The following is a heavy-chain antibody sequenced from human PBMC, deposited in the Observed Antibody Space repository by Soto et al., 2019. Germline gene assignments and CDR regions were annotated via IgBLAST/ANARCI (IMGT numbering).Heavy chain of an antibody. CDR1: GFPFSSYI. D-gene: IGHD3-22*01. Sequence: GGSLILSCASSGFPFSSYIMTLIRPAPGKGLEWVSYISSSSSTIYYADSVKGRFTISRDNAKNSLYLQMNSLRDEDTAVYYCARIDISSGYHPTDYWGQGTLVTVSS. CDR3: ARIDISSGYHPTDY. CDR2: ISSSSSTI. J-gene: IGHJ4*02. V-gene: IGHV3-48*02.